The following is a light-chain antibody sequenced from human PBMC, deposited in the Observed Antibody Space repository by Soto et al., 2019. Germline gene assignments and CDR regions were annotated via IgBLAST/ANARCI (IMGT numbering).Light chain of an antibody. CDR2: EVN. J-gene: IGLJ1*01. CDR3: ISYTDRQSYL. V-gene: IGLV2-14*01. CDR1: SSDVGDYKY. Sequence: QSVLTQPASVSGSPGQSITISCTGTSSDVGDYKYVSWYQHHPGKAPKLMIYEVNNRPSGVSDRFSGSKSGITASLTISGLQTEDEADYYCISYTDRQSYLFGTGTKLTVL.